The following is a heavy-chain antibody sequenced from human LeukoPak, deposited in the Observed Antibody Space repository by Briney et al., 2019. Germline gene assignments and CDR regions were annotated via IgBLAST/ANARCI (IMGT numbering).Heavy chain of an antibody. D-gene: IGHD6-13*01. CDR1: GFTFSFYG. V-gene: IGHV3-30*02. CDR3: AKGVQDKGYFFYGLDV. Sequence: GGSLRLSCAASGFTFSFYGMHWVRQAPGKGLEWVAFIRYDESNKYYEESVKGRLTISRDNSKNTLYLQMNSLRAEDTAVYYRAKGVQDKGYFFYGLDVWGQGTTVTVSS. CDR2: IRYDESNK. J-gene: IGHJ6*02.